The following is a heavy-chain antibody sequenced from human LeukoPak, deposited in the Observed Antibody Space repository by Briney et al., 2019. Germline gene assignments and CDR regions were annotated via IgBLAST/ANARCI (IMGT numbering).Heavy chain of an antibody. CDR3: ARGGSYYDILTGPLDYYYGMDV. Sequence: SETLSLTCTVSGGSISSSSYYWGWIRQPPGKGLEWIGSFYYSGFTYYNPSLKSRVTISVDTSKNQFSLKLSSVTAADTAVYYCARGGSYYDILTGPLDYYYGMDVWGQGTTVTVSS. CDR2: FYYSGFT. J-gene: IGHJ6*02. CDR1: GGSISSSSYY. D-gene: IGHD3-9*01. V-gene: IGHV4-39*01.